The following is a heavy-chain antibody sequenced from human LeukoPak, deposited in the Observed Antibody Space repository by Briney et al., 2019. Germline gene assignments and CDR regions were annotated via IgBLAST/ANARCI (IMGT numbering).Heavy chain of an antibody. CDR2: ISSSSSYI. CDR3: ARDIAFPLFGEADY. D-gene: IGHD3-10*02. CDR1: GFTFSSYS. Sequence: GGSLRLSCAASGFTFSSYSMNWVLQAPGKGLEWVSSISSSSSYIYYADSVKGRFTISRDNARNSLYLQMNSLRAEDTAVYYCARDIAFPLFGEADYWGQGTLVTVSS. V-gene: IGHV3-21*01. J-gene: IGHJ4*02.